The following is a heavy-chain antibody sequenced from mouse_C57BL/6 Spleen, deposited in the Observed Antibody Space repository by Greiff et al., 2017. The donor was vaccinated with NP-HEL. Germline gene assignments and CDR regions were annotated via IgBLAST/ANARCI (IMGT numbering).Heavy chain of an antibody. D-gene: IGHD2-5*01. J-gene: IGHJ4*01. CDR1: GFSLTSYG. Sequence: VKLMESGPGLVQPSQSLSITCTVSGFSLTSYGVHWVRQSPGKGLEWLGVIWRGGSTDYNAAFMSRLSITKDNSKSQVFFKMNSLQADDTAIYYCAKDSNYFYAMDYWGQGTSVTVSS. CDR3: AKDSNYFYAMDY. V-gene: IGHV2-5*01. CDR2: IWRGGST.